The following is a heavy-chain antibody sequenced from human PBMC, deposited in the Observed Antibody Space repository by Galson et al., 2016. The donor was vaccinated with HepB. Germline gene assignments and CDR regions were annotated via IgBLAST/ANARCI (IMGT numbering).Heavy chain of an antibody. CDR3: ASRDNGDRVW. CDR2: ILYDGSTK. J-gene: IGHJ4*02. Sequence: SLRLSCAASGFSFSDYALHWVRQAPGKGLEWVATILYDGSTKFYVDSVKVRFAVSRDNSRTTVYLQMNSLRPEDTAVCYCASRDNGDRVWWGQGTLVTVSS. D-gene: IGHD2-8*01. CDR1: GFSFSDYA. V-gene: IGHV3-30*09.